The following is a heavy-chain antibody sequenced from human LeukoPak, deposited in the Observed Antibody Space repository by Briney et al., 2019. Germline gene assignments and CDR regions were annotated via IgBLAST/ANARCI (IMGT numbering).Heavy chain of an antibody. CDR3: AKSGSYRFDD. J-gene: IGHJ4*02. CDR1: GFTFSTYD. CDR2: ISSASGTI. V-gene: IGHV3-48*02. Sequence: GGSLRLSCSASGFTFSTYDMNWVRQAPGKGLEWVSYISSASGTILYADSVKGRFTISRDNAKNSLYLQMNSLRDEDTAVYYCAKSGSYRFDDWGQGTLVAVSS. D-gene: IGHD1-26*01.